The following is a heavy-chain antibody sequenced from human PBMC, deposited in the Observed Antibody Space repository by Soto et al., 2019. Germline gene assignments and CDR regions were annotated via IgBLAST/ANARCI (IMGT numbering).Heavy chain of an antibody. CDR1: GYTFSDYY. J-gene: IGHJ6*03. CDR2: INPNSGRT. CDR3: ARESGGATATLDYYYFYMDV. D-gene: IGHD5-12*01. Sequence: QVQLVQSGAEVKKPGASVTVSCKASGYTFSDYYLHWVRQAPGQGPEWMGWINPNSGRTKFAQNFKGRVTMTRDTCVRTAFMELNWLKSDDTAVYYCARESGGATATLDYYYFYMDVWGKGTTVTVSS. V-gene: IGHV1-2*02.